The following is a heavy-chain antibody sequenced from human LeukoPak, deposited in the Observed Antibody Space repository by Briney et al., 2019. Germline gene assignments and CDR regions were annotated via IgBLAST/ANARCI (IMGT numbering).Heavy chain of an antibody. V-gene: IGHV4-39*01. J-gene: IGHJ4*02. CDR1: GGSISSSSYY. CDR3: ARRPSDSGYEYYFDY. D-gene: IGHD5-12*01. Sequence: SGTLSLTCTVSGGSISSSSYYRGWIRQPPGKGLEWIGSIYYSGSTYYNPSLKSRVTISVDTSKNQFSLKLSSVTAADTAVYYCARRPSDSGYEYYFDYWGQGTLVTVSS. CDR2: IYYSGST.